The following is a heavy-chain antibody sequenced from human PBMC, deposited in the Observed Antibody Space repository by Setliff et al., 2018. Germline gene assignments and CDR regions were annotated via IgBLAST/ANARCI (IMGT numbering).Heavy chain of an antibody. CDR2: IFHSGST. J-gene: IGHJ4*02. D-gene: IGHD6-25*01. Sequence: SETLSLTCAVSGDSVSTGTWWSWVRQPPGKGLEWVGEIFHSGSTNYNPSLKSRVTFSVDKSKNQFSLKLTSVTAADTAVYYCASRPSAEFFDYWGQGTVVTVSS. CDR1: GDSVSTGTW. CDR3: ASRPSAEFFDY. V-gene: IGHV4-4*02.